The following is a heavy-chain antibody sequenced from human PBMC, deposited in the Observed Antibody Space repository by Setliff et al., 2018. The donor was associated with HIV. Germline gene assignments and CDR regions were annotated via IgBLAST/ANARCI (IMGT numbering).Heavy chain of an antibody. CDR2: IYHSGST. V-gene: IGHV4-38-2*02. CDR1: GGSISSGYY. CDR3: ARASSGWYYVDY. Sequence: PSETLSLTCTVSGGSISSGYYWGWIRQPPGKGLEWLGSIYHSGSTYYNPSLKSRVTISVDTSKNQFSLKLSPVTAADTAVYYCARASSGWYYVDYWGQGTLVTVSS. D-gene: IGHD6-19*01. J-gene: IGHJ4*02.